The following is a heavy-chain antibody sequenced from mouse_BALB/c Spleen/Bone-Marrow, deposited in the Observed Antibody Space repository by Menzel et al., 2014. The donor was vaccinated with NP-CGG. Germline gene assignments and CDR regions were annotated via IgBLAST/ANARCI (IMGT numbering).Heavy chain of an antibody. D-gene: IGHD1-1*01. CDR3: ANYYGSSWFAY. Sequence: EVKLVESGGGLVKPGGSLKLSCAASGFTFSDYYMYWVRQTPEKRLEWVATISEGGSYTYYPDSVKGRFTISRDNAKSSLYLQMSSLKSEDTAMYYCANYYGSSWFAYWGQGTLVTVSA. V-gene: IGHV5-4*02. CDR2: ISEGGSYT. J-gene: IGHJ3*01. CDR1: GFTFSDYY.